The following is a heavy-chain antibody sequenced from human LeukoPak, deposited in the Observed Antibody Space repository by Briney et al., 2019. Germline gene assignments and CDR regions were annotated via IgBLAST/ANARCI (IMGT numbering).Heavy chain of an antibody. Sequence: SETLSLTCTVSGGSISTPGYYWSWIRQHPGKGLEWIGYIYYSGSTYYNPSLRSRVTISVDASKNQFSLKPSSVTAADTAVYYCANGGAYCGADCYLPAFDYWGQGTLVTVSS. D-gene: IGHD2-21*02. CDR2: IYYSGST. CDR3: ANGGAYCGADCYLPAFDY. V-gene: IGHV4-31*03. J-gene: IGHJ4*02. CDR1: GGSISTPGYY.